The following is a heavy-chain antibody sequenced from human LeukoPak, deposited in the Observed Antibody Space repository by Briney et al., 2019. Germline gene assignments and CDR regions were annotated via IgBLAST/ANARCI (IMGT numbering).Heavy chain of an antibody. D-gene: IGHD1-26*01. CDR2: IISIFGTA. V-gene: IGHV1-69*13. Sequence: GASVKVSCKASGGTFSSYAISWVRQAPGQGLEWMGGIISIFGTANYAQKFQGRVTITADESTSTAYMELSSLRSEDTAVYYCARDPHSGSYEAAGDYWGQGTLVTVSS. J-gene: IGHJ4*02. CDR1: GGTFSSYA. CDR3: ARDPHSGSYEAAGDY.